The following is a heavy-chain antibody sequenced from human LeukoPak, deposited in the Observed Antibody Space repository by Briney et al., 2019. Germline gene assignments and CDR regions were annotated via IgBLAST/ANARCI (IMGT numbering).Heavy chain of an antibody. Sequence: SETLSLTCGVSGGSISSSYWWSWVRQPPGKGLEWIGEIYHSGSTNYNPSLKSRVTISVDTSKNQFSLKLSSVTAADTAVYYCARGHSGRGGIDPWGQGTLVTVSS. V-gene: IGHV4-4*02. CDR3: ARGHSGRGGIDP. CDR1: GGSISSSYW. D-gene: IGHD3-10*02. CDR2: IYHSGST. J-gene: IGHJ5*02.